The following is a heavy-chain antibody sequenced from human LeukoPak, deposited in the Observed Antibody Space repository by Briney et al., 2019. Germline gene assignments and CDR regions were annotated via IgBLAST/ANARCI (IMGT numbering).Heavy chain of an antibody. CDR1: XXXXSSYA. V-gene: IGHV3-23*01. J-gene: IGHJ4*02. CDR3: AKDIVGARGGFDY. D-gene: IGHD1-26*01. CDR2: ISGSGGST. Sequence: GGSLRLXCXXSXXXXSSYAMSWVRQAPGKGLEWVSAISGSGGSTYYADSVKGRFTISRDNSKNTLYLQMNSLRAEDTAVYYCAKDIVGARGGFDYWGQGTLVTVSS.